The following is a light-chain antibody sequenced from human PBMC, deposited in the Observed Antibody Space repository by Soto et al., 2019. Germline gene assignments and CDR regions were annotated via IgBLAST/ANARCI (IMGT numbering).Light chain of an antibody. V-gene: IGKV1-39*01. CDR2: GTS. CDR1: QSINTY. J-gene: IGKJ4*01. Sequence: DIQMTQSPSSLSASVGDRVTITCRASQSINTYLNWYQQTPGKAPKLLIYGTSTLQSGVPSRFSGSGSGTDFTLTISSLQPEDFDTYYCQQSYSTLLSFGGGTKVEIK. CDR3: QQSYSTLLS.